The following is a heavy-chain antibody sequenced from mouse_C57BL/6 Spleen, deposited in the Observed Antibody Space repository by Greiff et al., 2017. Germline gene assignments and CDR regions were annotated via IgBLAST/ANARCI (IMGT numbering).Heavy chain of an antibody. CDR2: INPSTGGT. V-gene: IGHV1-42*01. Sequence: EVMLVESGPELVKPGASVKISCKASGYSFTDYYMNWVKQSPEKSLEWIGEINPSTGGTTYNQKFKAKATLTVDKSSSTAYMQLKSLTSEDSAVYYCARRYSNYDYWYFDVWGTGTTVTVSS. CDR3: ARRYSNYDYWYFDV. CDR1: GYSFTDYY. D-gene: IGHD2-5*01. J-gene: IGHJ1*03.